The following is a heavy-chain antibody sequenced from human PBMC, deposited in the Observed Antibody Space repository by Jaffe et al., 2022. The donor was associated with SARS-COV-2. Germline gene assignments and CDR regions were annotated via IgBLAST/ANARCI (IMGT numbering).Heavy chain of an antibody. Sequence: QVQLVESGGGVVQPGRSLRLSCAASGFTFSSYGMHWVRQAPGKGLEWVAVISYDGSNKYYADSVKGRFTISRDNSKNTLYLQMNSLRAEDTAVYYCAKDDRPGIRQLWLQRYFDLWGRGTLVTVSS. CDR2: ISYDGSNK. V-gene: IGHV3-30*18. D-gene: IGHD5-18*01. CDR3: AKDDRPGIRQLWLQRYFDL. J-gene: IGHJ2*01. CDR1: GFTFSSYG.